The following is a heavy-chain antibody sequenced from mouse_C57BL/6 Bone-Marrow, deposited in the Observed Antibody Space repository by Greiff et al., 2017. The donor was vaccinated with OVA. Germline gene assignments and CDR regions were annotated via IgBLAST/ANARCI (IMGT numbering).Heavy chain of an antibody. CDR2: IYPGNSDT. Sequence: EVQLQQSGTVLARPGASVTMSCTTSGYTFTSYWMHWVKQRPGQGLEWIGAIYPGNSDTSYNQKFKGKAKLTAVTSARTAYMELSSLTNEDSAVYYCTRLLLRDYYAMDYWGQGTSVTVSS. J-gene: IGHJ4*01. CDR3: TRLLLRDYYAMDY. D-gene: IGHD1-1*01. CDR1: GYTFTSYW. V-gene: IGHV1-5*01.